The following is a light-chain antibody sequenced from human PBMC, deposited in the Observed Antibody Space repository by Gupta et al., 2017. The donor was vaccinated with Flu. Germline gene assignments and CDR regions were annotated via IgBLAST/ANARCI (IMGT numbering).Light chain of an antibody. CDR2: DNS. CDR1: TSNIGSNT. CDR3: AVWDDSLNGFYV. V-gene: IGLV1-44*01. J-gene: IGLJ1*01. Sequence: QSVLTQPPSASGTPGQRATIACSGSTSNIGSNTVDWYQHLPGTAPKLLIYDNSQWPSGVPDRFSGSKSGTSASLAISGLQSEDEADYYCAVWDDSLNGFYVFGTGTKVTVL.